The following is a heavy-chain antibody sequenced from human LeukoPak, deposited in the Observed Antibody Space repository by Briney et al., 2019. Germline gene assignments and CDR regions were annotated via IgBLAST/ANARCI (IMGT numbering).Heavy chain of an antibody. CDR2: INSDGSST. V-gene: IGHV3-74*01. CDR3: ARSDSGYVLDY. CDR1: GFTFGSYW. Sequence: GGSLRLSCAASGFTFGSYWMHWVRQAPGKGLVWVSRINSDGSSTSYADSVKGRFTISRDNAKNTLYLQMNSLRAEDTAVYYCARSDSGYVLDYWGQGTLVTVSS. J-gene: IGHJ4*02. D-gene: IGHD5-12*01.